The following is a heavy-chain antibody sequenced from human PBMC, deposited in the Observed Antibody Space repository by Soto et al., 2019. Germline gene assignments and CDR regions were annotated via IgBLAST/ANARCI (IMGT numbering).Heavy chain of an antibody. J-gene: IGHJ6*02. V-gene: IGHV3-23*01. CDR3: AKEVTMLLVLITTGYYGVDV. CDR2: ISGSGGST. CDR1: GFTFSSFA. D-gene: IGHD3-22*01. Sequence: GGSLRLSCAASGFTFSSFAMTWVRQAPGKGLEWVSAISGSGGSTFYADSVKGRFTISRDNSKNTLSLQMNSLRAEDTATYYCAKEVTMLLVLITTGYYGVDVWGQGTTVTVSS.